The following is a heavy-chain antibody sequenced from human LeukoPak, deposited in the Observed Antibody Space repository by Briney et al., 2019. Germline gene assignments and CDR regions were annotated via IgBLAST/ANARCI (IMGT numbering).Heavy chain of an antibody. V-gene: IGHV4-59*01. Sequence: SETLSLTCTVSGGSISSYYWNWVRQPPGKGLEWIGFISYSGNTNYNPSLKSRVTISIDTSKSQFSLKLSSVTAADTAVYYCASPGIIRAGTDRGFDDWGPGTLVTVSS. CDR2: ISYSGNT. J-gene: IGHJ4*02. CDR3: ASPGIIRAGTDRGFDD. D-gene: IGHD6-13*01. CDR1: GGSISSYY.